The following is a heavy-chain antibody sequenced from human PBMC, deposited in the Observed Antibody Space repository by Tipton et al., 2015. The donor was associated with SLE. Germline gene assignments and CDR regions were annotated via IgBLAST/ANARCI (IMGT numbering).Heavy chain of an antibody. V-gene: IGHV3-53*05. CDR1: GFTFSSYA. CDR3: ARGRVEYSSSSTDY. D-gene: IGHD6-6*01. Sequence: SLRLSCAASGFTFSSYAMSWVRQAPGKGLEWVSVIYSGGSTYYADSVKGRFTISRDNSKNTLYLQMNSLRAEDTAVYYCARGRVEYSSSSTDYWGQGTLVTVSS. CDR2: IYSGGST. J-gene: IGHJ4*02.